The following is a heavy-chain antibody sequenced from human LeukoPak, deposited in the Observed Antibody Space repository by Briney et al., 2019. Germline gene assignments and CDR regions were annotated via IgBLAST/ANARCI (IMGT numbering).Heavy chain of an antibody. V-gene: IGHV3-21*01. D-gene: IGHD3-10*01. CDR3: ARGEFDCDY. Sequence: GGSLRLSCAASGVTFSSYSMNWVRQAPGKGLEWVSSISSSSSYIYYADSVKGGFTFPRDNAKQSLHLQRNSLRAEETAVYYCARGEFDCDYWARGTLDSVSS. CDR1: GVTFSSYS. CDR2: ISSSSSYI. J-gene: IGHJ4*02.